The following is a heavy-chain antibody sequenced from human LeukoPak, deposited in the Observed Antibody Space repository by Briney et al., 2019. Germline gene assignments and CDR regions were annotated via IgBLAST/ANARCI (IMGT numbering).Heavy chain of an antibody. J-gene: IGHJ4*02. CDR3: ARPTGESYSVSDFNY. V-gene: IGHV5-51*01. CDR2: IYPADSTA. D-gene: IGHD3-10*01. Sequence: GESLKISCKASGYSFTTYWIGWVRQVPGKGLEWVGIIYPADSTAKYSPSFRGQVTISADKSISTTYLQWSSLKASDTAMYYCARPTGESYSVSDFNYWGQGTLVTVSS. CDR1: GYSFTTYW.